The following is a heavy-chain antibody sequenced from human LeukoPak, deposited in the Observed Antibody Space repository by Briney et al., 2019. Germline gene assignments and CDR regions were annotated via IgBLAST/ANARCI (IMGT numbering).Heavy chain of an antibody. Sequence: GGSLRLSCAASGFTFSTYNMNWVRQAPGKGLEWVSYISYSSSNIYYADSVKGRFTISRDYAKNSLYLQMNSLRAEDTALYYCARDGTAWSGSYYDFDYWGQGTLVTVSS. J-gene: IGHJ4*02. CDR1: GFTFSTYN. V-gene: IGHV3-48*01. CDR2: ISYSSSNI. CDR3: ARDGTAWSGSYYDFDY. D-gene: IGHD1-26*01.